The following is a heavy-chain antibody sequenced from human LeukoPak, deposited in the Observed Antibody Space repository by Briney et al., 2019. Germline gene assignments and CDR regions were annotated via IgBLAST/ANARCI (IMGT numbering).Heavy chain of an antibody. D-gene: IGHD2-2*03. CDR1: GGSISSYY. Sequence: PSETLSLTCTVSGGSISSYYWSWIRQPPGKGLEWIGYIYYSGSTNYNPSLKSRVTISVDTSKNQFSLKLSSVTAADTAVYYCARALDRSYMYFDLWGRGTLVTVSS. CDR2: IYYSGST. J-gene: IGHJ2*01. CDR3: ARALDRSYMYFDL. V-gene: IGHV4-59*01.